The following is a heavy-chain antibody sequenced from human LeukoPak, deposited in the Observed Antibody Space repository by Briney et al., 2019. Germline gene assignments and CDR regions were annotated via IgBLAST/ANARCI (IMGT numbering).Heavy chain of an antibody. J-gene: IGHJ5*02. CDR1: GGSISSYY. Sequence: SETLSLTCTVSGGSISSYYWSWIRQPPGKGLEWIGYIYYSGSTNYNPSLKSRVTISVDTSKNQFSLKLSSVTAADTAVYYCARRARDYYDSSGMASWFDPWGQGTLVTVSS. V-gene: IGHV4-59*08. CDR2: IYYSGST. D-gene: IGHD3-22*01. CDR3: ARRARDYYDSSGMASWFDP.